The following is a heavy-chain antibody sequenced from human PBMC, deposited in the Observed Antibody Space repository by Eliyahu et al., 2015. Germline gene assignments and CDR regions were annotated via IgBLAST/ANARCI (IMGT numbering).Heavy chain of an antibody. CDR1: GFSLTTTGMC. CDR3: ARATRCYTGGYFDS. V-gene: IGHV2-70*01. D-gene: IGHD2-2*02. J-gene: IGHJ4*02. CDR2: IDWDGDS. Sequence: QVTLRESGPALVKSTQPLMLTCSFSGFSLTTTGMCVSWIRQPPGKALEWLALIDWDGDSHFTTXLEPRLAIARDTSRNQVVLTMTNVNAVDTATYYCARATRCYTGGYFDSWGPGTRVTVSS.